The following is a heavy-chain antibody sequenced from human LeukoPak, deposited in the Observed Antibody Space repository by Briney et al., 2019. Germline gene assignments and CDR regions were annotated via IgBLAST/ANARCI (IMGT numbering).Heavy chain of an antibody. V-gene: IGHV4-30-4*01. CDR2: IYYSGST. Sequence: SQTLSLTCTVSGGSISSGDYYWSWIRQPPGKGLEWIGYIYYSGSTYYNPSLKSRVTISVDTSKNQFSLKLSSVTAADTAVYYCARTNWNVFYYFDYWGQGTLVTVSS. J-gene: IGHJ4*02. CDR3: ARTNWNVFYYFDY. CDR1: GGSISSGDYY. D-gene: IGHD1-1*01.